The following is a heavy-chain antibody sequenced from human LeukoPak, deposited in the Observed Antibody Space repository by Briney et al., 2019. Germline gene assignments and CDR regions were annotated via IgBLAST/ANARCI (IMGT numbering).Heavy chain of an antibody. Sequence: PSETLSLTCTVSGGSISSSSYYWGWIRQPPGKGLEWIGSIYYSGSTYYNPSLKSRVTISVDTSKTQFSLKLSSVTGADTAVYYCARAYVRVFSRPSNWFDPSGQGTLVTVSS. CDR2: IYYSGST. CDR1: GGSISSSSYY. V-gene: IGHV4-39*01. J-gene: IGHJ5*02. D-gene: IGHD3-16*01. CDR3: ARAYVRVFSRPSNWFDP.